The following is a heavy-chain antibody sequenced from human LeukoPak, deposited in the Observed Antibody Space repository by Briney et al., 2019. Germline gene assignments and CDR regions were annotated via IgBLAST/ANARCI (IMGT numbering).Heavy chain of an antibody. CDR1: GFTFSSYG. Sequence: GGSLRLSCAASGFTFSSYGMSWVRQAPGKGLEWVANIKHDGSDKNYVDSVKGRFTISRDNAKNSVYLQMNSLRAEDTAVYYCARDIAMAGDDYWGQGTLVTVSS. V-gene: IGHV3-7*04. CDR2: IKHDGSDK. J-gene: IGHJ4*02. D-gene: IGHD6-19*01. CDR3: ARDIAMAGDDY.